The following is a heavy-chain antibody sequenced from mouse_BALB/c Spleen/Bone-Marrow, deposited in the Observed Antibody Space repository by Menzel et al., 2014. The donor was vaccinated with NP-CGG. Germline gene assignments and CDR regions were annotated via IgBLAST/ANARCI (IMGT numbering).Heavy chain of an antibody. J-gene: IGHJ4*01. Sequence: EVMLVESGGGLVQPGGSLKLSCAASGFTFSSYGMSWVRQTPDKRLELVATINSNGGSTYYPDSVKGRFTISRDNAKNTLYLQMSSLKSEDTAMYYCARDDYYVFYAMDYWGQGTSVTVSS. V-gene: IGHV5-6-3*01. CDR3: ARDDYYVFYAMDY. D-gene: IGHD1-1*01. CDR1: GFTFSSYG. CDR2: INSNGGST.